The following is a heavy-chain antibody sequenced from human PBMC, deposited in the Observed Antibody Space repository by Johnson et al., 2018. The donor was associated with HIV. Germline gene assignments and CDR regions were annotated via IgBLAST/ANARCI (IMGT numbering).Heavy chain of an antibody. D-gene: IGHD6-6*01. Sequence: QVQLVEFGGGVVQPGRSLRLSCAASGFTFSDYAMHWVRQAPGRGLEWMAVISYDGSNKYYADSVKGRFTISRDNSKKTLYVQMNSLRAEDTAVYYCARYSSSSSFDIWCQGTKVTVSS. CDR2: ISYDGSNK. CDR1: GFTFSDYA. V-gene: IGHV3-30*14. CDR3: ARYSSSSSFDI. J-gene: IGHJ3*02.